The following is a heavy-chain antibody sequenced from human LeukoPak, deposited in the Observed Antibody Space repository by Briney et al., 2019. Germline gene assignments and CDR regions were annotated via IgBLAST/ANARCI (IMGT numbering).Heavy chain of an antibody. D-gene: IGHD6-19*01. Sequence: PSETLSLTCTVFGASISTHYWSWIRQSPGKGLEWIGYISYRGSTDYNTSLRSRVTLSVDTSTNQISLRLMSVTAADTAVYYCTRDGGVAVTPLDFDFWGQGTLVTVSS. CDR1: GASISTHY. V-gene: IGHV4-59*11. CDR3: TRDGGVAVTPLDFDF. J-gene: IGHJ4*02. CDR2: ISYRGST.